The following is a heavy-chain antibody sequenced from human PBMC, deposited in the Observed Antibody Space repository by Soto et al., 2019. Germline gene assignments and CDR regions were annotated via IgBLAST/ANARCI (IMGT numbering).Heavy chain of an antibody. CDR2: IYYSGST. V-gene: IGHV4-59*08. CDR1: GGSISSYY. Sequence: SATLSLTCTVSGGSISSYYWSWIRQPPGKGLEWIGYIYYSGSTNYNPSLKSRVTISVDTSKNQFSLKLSSVTAADTAVYYCARLSEQRGDYYMDVWGKGTTVTVSS. CDR3: ARLSEQRGDYYMDV. D-gene: IGHD3-16*01. J-gene: IGHJ6*03.